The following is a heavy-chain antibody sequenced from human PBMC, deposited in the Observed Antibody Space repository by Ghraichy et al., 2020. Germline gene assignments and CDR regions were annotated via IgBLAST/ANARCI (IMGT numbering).Heavy chain of an antibody. CDR2: ISSSGGST. CDR3: TKQKGWYKENYAFDY. CDR1: GFTVSTFA. J-gene: IGHJ4*02. D-gene: IGHD6-19*01. Sequence: GGSLRLSCEASGFTVSTFAMSWVRQAPGKGLEWVSGISSSGGSTFYSDSVRGRLSISRDNSKNTLHLQMNSLRDEDTALYYCTKQKGWYKENYAFDYWGPGTLVTVSS. V-gene: IGHV3-23*01.